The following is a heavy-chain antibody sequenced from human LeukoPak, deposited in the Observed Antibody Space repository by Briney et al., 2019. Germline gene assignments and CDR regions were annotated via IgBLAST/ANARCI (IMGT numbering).Heavy chain of an antibody. CDR3: ARAGGPCGGDCPFYFDY. J-gene: IGHJ4*02. CDR2: ISNDGSKK. CDR1: GFTLSSYA. Sequence: GGSLRLSCAASGFTLSSYAMHWVRQAPGKGLEWVAIISNDGSKKNYADSVQGRFSISRDNSKNTLYLQMTSLRPDDTAVYYCARAGGPCGGDCPFYFDYWGQGTLVTVSS. D-gene: IGHD2-21*02. V-gene: IGHV3-30*01.